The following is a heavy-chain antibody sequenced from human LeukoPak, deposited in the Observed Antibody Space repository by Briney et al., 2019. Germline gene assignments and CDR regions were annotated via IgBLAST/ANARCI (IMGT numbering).Heavy chain of an antibody. CDR2: INPSSGGT. CDR3: ARLTYYDFWSGYNYAFDI. D-gene: IGHD3-3*01. J-gene: IGHJ3*02. V-gene: IGHV1-2*02. CDR1: GYTFTSYG. Sequence: EASVKVSCKASGYTFTSYGISWVRQAPGQGLEWMGWINPSSGGTNYAQKFQGRVTMTRDTSISTAYMELSRLRSDDTAVYYCARLTYYDFWSGYNYAFDIWGQGTMVTVSS.